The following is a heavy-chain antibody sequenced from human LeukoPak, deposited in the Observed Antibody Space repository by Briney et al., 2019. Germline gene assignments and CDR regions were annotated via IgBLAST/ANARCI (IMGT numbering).Heavy chain of an antibody. CDR1: GGSFSSSDYY. CDR2: IYYSGTT. V-gene: IGHV4-39*01. Sequence: SETLSLTCTVSGGSFSSSDYYWGWIRQPPGKGLEWIGSIYYSGTTYYNPSLKSRVTISVDTSKKQFSLKLRSVTAADTAVYYCARHEWGITNAFDIWGQGTMVTVSS. J-gene: IGHJ3*02. CDR3: ARHEWGITNAFDI. D-gene: IGHD1-14*01.